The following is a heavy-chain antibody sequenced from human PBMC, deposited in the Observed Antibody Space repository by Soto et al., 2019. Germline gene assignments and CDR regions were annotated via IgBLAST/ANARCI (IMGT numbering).Heavy chain of an antibody. CDR3: TNSQGLSRADS. D-gene: IGHD1-26*01. CDR2: ISSDGNYI. J-gene: IGHJ5*01. V-gene: IGHV3-23*01. CDR1: AFTFSNFA. Sequence: PGGSLRLSCAASAFTFSNFAMTWVRQTPGKGLEWVSSISSDGNYIYYADSVKGRFTISRDNSKNTLYLQMSSLRVEDTATYYCTNSQGLSRADSWGRGILVTVSS.